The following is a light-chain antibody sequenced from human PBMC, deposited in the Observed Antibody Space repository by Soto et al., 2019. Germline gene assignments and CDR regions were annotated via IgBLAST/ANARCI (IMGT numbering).Light chain of an antibody. CDR2: GVS. J-gene: IGKJ1*01. CDR3: HQYGISPPT. V-gene: IGKV3-20*01. CDR1: QSVSGSD. Sequence: EVVLTQSPGTLSLSPGERATLSCRASQSVSGSDLAWYQQKPGQAPRLLISGVSNRATGTPDRFSGSGSGTDFTLTLSSLEPEDFAVFYCHQYGISPPTFGPGTKVEI.